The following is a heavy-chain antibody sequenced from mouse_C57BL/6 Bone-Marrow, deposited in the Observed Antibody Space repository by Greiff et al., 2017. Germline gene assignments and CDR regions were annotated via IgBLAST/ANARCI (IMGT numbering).Heavy chain of an antibody. J-gene: IGHJ2*01. Sequence: EVKLVESGGDLVKPGGSLKLSCAASGFTFSSYGMSWVRQTPDKRLEWVATISSGGSYTYYPDSVKGRFTISRDNAKNTLYLQMSSLKSEDTAMYYCARRIYGYGGGYFDYWGQGTTLTVSS. V-gene: IGHV5-6*02. CDR2: ISSGGSYT. D-gene: IGHD2-2*01. CDR3: ARRIYGYGGGYFDY. CDR1: GFTFSSYG.